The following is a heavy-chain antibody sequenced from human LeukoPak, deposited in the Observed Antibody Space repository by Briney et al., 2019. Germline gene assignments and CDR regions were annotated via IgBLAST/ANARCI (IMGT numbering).Heavy chain of an antibody. CDR2: IHIDGDT. D-gene: IGHD3-22*01. CDR1: EFTVSTNY. CDR3: ARDGLDSSGPVAFDI. J-gene: IGHJ3*02. Sequence: GGSLRLSCVASEFTVSTNYMSWVRQAPGKGLEWVSIIHIDGDTHYADSVKGRFTFSRDNSKNTLYLQMNSLRSEDTAVYYCARDGLDSSGPVAFDIWGQGTMVTVSS. V-gene: IGHV3-66*01.